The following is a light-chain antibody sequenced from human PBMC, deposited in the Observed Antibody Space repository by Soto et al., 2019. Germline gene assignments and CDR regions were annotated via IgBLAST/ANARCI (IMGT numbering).Light chain of an antibody. J-gene: IGKJ4*01. CDR2: AAS. V-gene: IGKV1-12*01. CDR1: QGISSW. Sequence: DIQMTQSPSSVSASVGDTVTITCRASQGISSWLAWYQKKPGKVPKLLIYAASTLKSGVPASFSGSGSGTDFTLSIISRHPGDFATYYFQKSNSFPRTFGGGTRMEI. CDR3: QKSNSFPRT.